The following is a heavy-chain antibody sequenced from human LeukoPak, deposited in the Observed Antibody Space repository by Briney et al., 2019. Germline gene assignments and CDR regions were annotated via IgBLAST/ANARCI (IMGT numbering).Heavy chain of an antibody. J-gene: IGHJ3*02. V-gene: IGHV4-59*01. D-gene: IGHD6-19*01. Sequence: PSETLSLTCTVSGGSISSYYWSWIRQPPGKGLEWIGYIHYSGSTNYNPSLKSRVTISVDTSKNQFSLKLSSVTAADTAVYYCASSDSSGWHDAFDIWGQGTMVTVSS. CDR1: GGSISSYY. CDR2: IHYSGST. CDR3: ASSDSSGWHDAFDI.